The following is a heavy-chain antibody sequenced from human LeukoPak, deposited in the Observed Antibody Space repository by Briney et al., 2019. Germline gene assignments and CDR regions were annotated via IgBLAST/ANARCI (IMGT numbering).Heavy chain of an antibody. Sequence: GGSLRLSCAASGFTFRFYAISWVRQAPGKGLEWVSSITGGGPYTYYAPSVRGRLTISRDNSKNTLYLQMSSLRAEDTDVYYCAKGPLSSSNYYMDVWGKGTTVTVSS. CDR3: AKGPLSSSNYYMDV. V-gene: IGHV3-23*01. D-gene: IGHD3-10*01. J-gene: IGHJ6*03. CDR1: GFTFRFYA. CDR2: ITGGGPYT.